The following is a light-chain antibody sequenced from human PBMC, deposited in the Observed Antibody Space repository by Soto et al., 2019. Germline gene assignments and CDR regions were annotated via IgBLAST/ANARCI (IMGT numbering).Light chain of an antibody. Sequence: EVVLTQSPGTLSLFPGERATLSCRASQSVRNSLLAWYQQKPGQPPRLLIYDASTRATATPERFSGSGSGTDFTLTISRLEPEDFAVYYCQQYGSSGTFGQGTKVDIK. J-gene: IGKJ1*01. CDR1: QSVRNSL. V-gene: IGKV3-20*01. CDR2: DAS. CDR3: QQYGSSGT.